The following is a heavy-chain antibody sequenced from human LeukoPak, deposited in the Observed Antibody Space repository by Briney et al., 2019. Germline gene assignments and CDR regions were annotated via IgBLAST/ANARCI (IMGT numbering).Heavy chain of an antibody. CDR1: AFTFHSHA. CDR3: VYYDSSGYYYGRLRY. CDR2: ITATGDAT. D-gene: IGHD3-22*01. V-gene: IGHV3-23*01. J-gene: IGHJ4*02. Sequence: QGGGSLRLSCAASAFTFHSHAMSWVRQTPGKGLEWVSGITATGDATLYADSVRGRFTISRDNSKNTLYLHMSNLRAEDTAVYFCVYYDSSGYYYGRLRYWGQGTPVSVSS.